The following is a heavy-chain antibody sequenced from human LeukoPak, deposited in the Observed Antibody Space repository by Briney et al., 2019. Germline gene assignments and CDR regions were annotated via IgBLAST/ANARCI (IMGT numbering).Heavy chain of an antibody. CDR2: IYYSGST. J-gene: IGHJ4*02. D-gene: IGHD5-24*01. CDR3: ARDGYNSVYFDY. CDR1: GGSISSYY. Sequence: SETLSLTCTVSGGSISSYYWSWIRQPPGKGLEWIGYIYYSGSTNYNPSLKSRVTISVDTSKNQFSLKLSSVTAADTAVYYCARDGYNSVYFDYWGQGTLVAVSS. V-gene: IGHV4-59*01.